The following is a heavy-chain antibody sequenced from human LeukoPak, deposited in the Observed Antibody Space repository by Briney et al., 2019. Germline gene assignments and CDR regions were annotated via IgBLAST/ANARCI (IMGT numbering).Heavy chain of an antibody. D-gene: IGHD5-18*01. J-gene: IGHJ4*02. Sequence: SETLSLTCTVSDYSISSGYYWGWTRQPPGKGLEYIGRISYRGGTYYNPSLKSRVTISLDTSKNQFSLRLTSVTAADTAVYYCARTSGGYRYGQRDYWGQGTLVTVSA. CDR1: DYSISSGYY. CDR3: ARTSGGYRYGQRDY. V-gene: IGHV4-38-2*02. CDR2: ISYRGGT.